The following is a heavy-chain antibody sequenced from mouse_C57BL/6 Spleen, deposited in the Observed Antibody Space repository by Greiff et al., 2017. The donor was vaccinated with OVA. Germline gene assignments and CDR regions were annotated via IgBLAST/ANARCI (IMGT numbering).Heavy chain of an antibody. CDR2: IDPSDSYT. CDR3: ARRAAQAPSFAY. CDR1: GYTFTSYW. Sequence: VKLQQPGAELVMPGASVKLSCKASGYTFTSYWMHWVKQRPGQGLEWIGEIDPSDSYTNYNQKFKGKSTLTVDKSSSTAYMQLSSLTSEDSAVYYCARRAAQAPSFAYWGQGTLVTVSA. V-gene: IGHV1-69*01. D-gene: IGHD3-2*02. J-gene: IGHJ3*01.